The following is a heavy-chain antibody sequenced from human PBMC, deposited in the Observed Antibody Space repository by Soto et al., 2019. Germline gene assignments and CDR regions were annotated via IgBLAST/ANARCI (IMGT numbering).Heavy chain of an antibody. CDR2: TRNKANSYTT. CDR3: ARENGDYYYYYGMDV. Sequence: EVQLVESGGGLVQPGGSLRLSCAASGFTFSDHYMDCVRQAPGKGLEWVGRTRNKANSYTTEYAASVKGRFTISRDDSKNSLYLQMNSLKTEDTAVYYCARENGDYYYYYGMDVWGQGTTVTVSS. V-gene: IGHV3-72*01. CDR1: GFTFSDHY. J-gene: IGHJ6*02. D-gene: IGHD4-17*01.